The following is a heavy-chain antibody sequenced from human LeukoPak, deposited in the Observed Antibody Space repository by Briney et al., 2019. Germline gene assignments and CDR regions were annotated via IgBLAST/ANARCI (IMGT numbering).Heavy chain of an antibody. V-gene: IGHV1-69*04. CDR2: IIPILGIA. CDR1: GGTFSSYA. D-gene: IGHD6-6*01. CDR3: ARDLAARPGTDNWFDP. Sequence: ASVKVSCKASGGTFSSYAISWVRQAPGQGLEWMGRIIPILGIANYAQKFQGRVTITADKSTSTAYMELSSLRSEDTAVYYCARDLAARPGTDNWFDPWGQGTLVTVSS. J-gene: IGHJ5*02.